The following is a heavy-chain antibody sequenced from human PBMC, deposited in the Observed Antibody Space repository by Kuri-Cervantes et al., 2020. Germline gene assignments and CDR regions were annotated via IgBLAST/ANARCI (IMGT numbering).Heavy chain of an antibody. J-gene: IGHJ4*02. Sequence: GESLKISCAASGFTFSSYGMHWVRQAPGKGLEWVAVISYDGSNKYYADSVKGRFTISRDNSKNTLYLQMNSLRAEDTAVYYCARGRNEMREYYDFWSGPIDIDYWGQGTLVTVSS. CDR2: ISYDGSNK. D-gene: IGHD3-3*01. V-gene: IGHV3-30*03. CDR3: ARGRNEMREYYDFWSGPIDIDY. CDR1: GFTFSSYG.